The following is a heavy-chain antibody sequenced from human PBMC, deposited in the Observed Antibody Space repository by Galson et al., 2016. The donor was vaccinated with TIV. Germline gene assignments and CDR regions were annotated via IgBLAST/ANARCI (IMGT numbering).Heavy chain of an antibody. J-gene: IGHJ4*02. D-gene: IGHD5-18*01. CDR2: IGGTGGST. CDR3: AKDRQWIPSSLDY. CDR1: GFNFNSYA. V-gene: IGHV3-23*01. Sequence: SLRLSCAASGFNFNSYAMNWVRQAPGKGLEWVSSIGGTGGSTYYADSVKGRFIISRDSLKNTVFLQMNSLRAEDTAIYYCAKDRQWIPSSLDYWGQGALVTVSS.